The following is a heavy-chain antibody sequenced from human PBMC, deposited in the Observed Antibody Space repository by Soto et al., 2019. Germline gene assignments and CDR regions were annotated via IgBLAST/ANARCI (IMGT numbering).Heavy chain of an antibody. Sequence: EVQLVQYGGGWVQPGRSLRLSCGASGFTFDDYGMHWVRQAPGEGLVWVSSISWNSGRIGYADSVKGRFTISRDNVKNSLYLQMNSLRAEDTALYYCARSGEFSASDYFGFWGQGTLVTVSS. V-gene: IGHV3-9*01. CDR2: ISWNSGRI. CDR1: GFTFDDYG. J-gene: IGHJ4*02. CDR3: ARSGEFSASDYFGF. D-gene: IGHD3-10*01.